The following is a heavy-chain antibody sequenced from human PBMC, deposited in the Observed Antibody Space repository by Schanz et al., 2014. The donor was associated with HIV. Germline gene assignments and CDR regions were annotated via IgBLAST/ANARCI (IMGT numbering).Heavy chain of an antibody. CDR3: ARTSGWSNRAWWYFDL. CDR2: MNPESGNT. V-gene: IGHV1-8*02. Sequence: QVQLVQSGAEVKKPGASVMVSCEASGYTFSGYDINWVRQAPGQGLEWMGWMNPESGNTGIAEKFLGRLSLTRFTSTGTAYLELDSLRSEDTAVYYCARTSGWSNRAWWYFDLWGRGTLVTVSS. D-gene: IGHD6-19*01. CDR1: GYTFSGYD. J-gene: IGHJ2*01.